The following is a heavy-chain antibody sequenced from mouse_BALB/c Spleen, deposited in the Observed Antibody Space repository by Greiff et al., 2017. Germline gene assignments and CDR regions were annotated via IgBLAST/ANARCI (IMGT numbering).Heavy chain of an antibody. CDR2: ISTYYGNT. Sequence: QVHVKQSGPELVRPGVSVKISCKGSGYTFTDYAMHWVKQSHAKSLEWIGVISTYYGNTNYNQKFKGKATMTVDKSSSTAYMELARLTSEDSAIYYCVTARATVSWFAYWGQGTLVTVSA. CDR1: GYTFTDYA. V-gene: IGHV1-67*01. J-gene: IGHJ3*01. D-gene: IGHD3-2*01. CDR3: VTARATVSWFAY.